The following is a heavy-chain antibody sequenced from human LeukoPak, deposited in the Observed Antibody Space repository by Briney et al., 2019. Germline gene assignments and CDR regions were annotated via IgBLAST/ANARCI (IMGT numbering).Heavy chain of an antibody. D-gene: IGHD2-2*01. V-gene: IGHV4-39*01. CDR1: GGSISSRSYY. CDR3: ASENCSGTSCSSFDY. J-gene: IGHJ4*02. Sequence: SETLSLTRTVSGGSISSRSYYWGWIRQPPGKGLEWIGSTFYSGTTYYNPSLKSRVTISVDTSKNQFSLRLSSVTAADTAVYYCASENCSGTSCSSFDYWGQGTLVTVSS. CDR2: TFYSGTT.